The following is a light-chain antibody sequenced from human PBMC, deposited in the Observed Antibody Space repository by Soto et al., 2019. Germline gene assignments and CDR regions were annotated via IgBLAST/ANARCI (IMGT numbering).Light chain of an antibody. Sequence: EIVLTQSPGTLSLSPGERAILSCRASQSVTSTYLAWYQQKPGQAPRLLIYGVSNRATGIPVRFSGSGSGTDFALTISRLESEDFAVYYCQQYGNFPWTFGQGTKVEIK. CDR3: QQYGNFPWT. V-gene: IGKV3-20*01. CDR2: GVS. J-gene: IGKJ1*01. CDR1: QSVTSTY.